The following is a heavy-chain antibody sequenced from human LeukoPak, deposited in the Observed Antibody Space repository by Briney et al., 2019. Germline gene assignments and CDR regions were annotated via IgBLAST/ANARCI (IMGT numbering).Heavy chain of an antibody. D-gene: IGHD3-3*01. Sequence: GGSLRLSCAASGFTFSSYAMSWVRQAPGKGLEWVSTISGSGGSTYYADSVKGRFTISRDNSKNTLYLQMNSLRAEDTAVYYCAEEVTIFGVVIPRNFDYWGQGTLVTVSS. V-gene: IGHV3-23*01. CDR3: AEEVTIFGVVIPRNFDY. CDR2: ISGSGGST. CDR1: GFTFSSYA. J-gene: IGHJ4*02.